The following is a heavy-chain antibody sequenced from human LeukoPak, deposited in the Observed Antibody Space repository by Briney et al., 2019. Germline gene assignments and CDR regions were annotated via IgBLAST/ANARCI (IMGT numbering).Heavy chain of an antibody. V-gene: IGHV4-59*08. D-gene: IGHD3-10*01. Sequence: SETLSLTCTVSGGSISSYYWSWIRQPPGKGLEWIGYIYYSGSTNYNPSLKSRVTISVDTSKNQFSLKLSSVIAADTAVYYCARLLGDPDYWGQGTLVTVSS. CDR2: IYYSGST. J-gene: IGHJ4*02. CDR3: ARLLGDPDY. CDR1: GGSISSYY.